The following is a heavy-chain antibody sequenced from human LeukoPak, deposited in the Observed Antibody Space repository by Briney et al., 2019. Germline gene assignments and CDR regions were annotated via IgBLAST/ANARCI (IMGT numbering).Heavy chain of an antibody. CDR2: ISSRSCYI. Sequence: PGGSLRLSCAASGFTFSSYSMNWVRQALGKGLEWVSSISSRSCYIYYADSVKGRFTISRDNAKNSLYLQMNSLRAEDTAVYYCARDWDYYNSSGYYYVCAFDIWGQGTMVTVSS. CDR1: GFTFSSYS. J-gene: IGHJ3*02. CDR3: ARDWDYYNSSGYYYVCAFDI. D-gene: IGHD3-22*01. V-gene: IGHV3-21*01.